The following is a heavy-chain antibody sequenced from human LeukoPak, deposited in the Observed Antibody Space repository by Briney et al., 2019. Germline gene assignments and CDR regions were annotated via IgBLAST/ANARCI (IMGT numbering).Heavy chain of an antibody. V-gene: IGHV3-74*01. D-gene: IGHD2-8*01. J-gene: IGHJ6*02. CDR1: GFTFSSYW. CDR2: INSDGSST. CDR3: AKVRGCSNGVCYKGGMDV. Sequence: GGSLRLSCAASGFTFSSYWMHWVRQAPGKGLVWVSRINSDGSSTSYADSVKGRFTISRDNAKNTLYLQMNSLRAEDTAVYYCAKVRGCSNGVCYKGGMDVWGQGTTVTVSS.